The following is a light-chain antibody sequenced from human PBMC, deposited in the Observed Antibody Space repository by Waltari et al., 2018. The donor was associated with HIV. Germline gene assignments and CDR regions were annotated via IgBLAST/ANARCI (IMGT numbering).Light chain of an antibody. J-gene: IGKJ2*01. CDR1: LSVLYNSNNNIY. CDR2: WAS. V-gene: IGKV4-1*01. Sequence: DVVMTQSLDSLAVSLGESTTITCQSSLSVLYNSNNNIYFSWYQQKLGQPPKLLIYWASTRNSGVPDRFSGSGSGTDFTLTISSLQAEDVAVYYCQQYYAAPGTFGQGTKLEIK. CDR3: QQYYAAPGT.